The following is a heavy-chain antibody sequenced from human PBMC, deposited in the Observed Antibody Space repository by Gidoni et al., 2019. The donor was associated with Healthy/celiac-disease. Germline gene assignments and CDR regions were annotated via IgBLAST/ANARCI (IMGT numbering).Heavy chain of an antibody. CDR2: IYYSGST. J-gene: IGHJ6*02. CDR3: ARIDYDSSGYYRFYYYYGMDV. CDR1: GGSISSSSYY. Sequence: QLQLQESGPGLVKPSETLSLTCTVSGGSISSSSYYWGWIRQPPGKGLEWIGSIYYSGSTYYNPSLKSRVTISVDTSKNQFSLKLSSVTAADTAVYYCARIDYDSSGYYRFYYYYGMDVWGQGTTVTVSS. V-gene: IGHV4-39*01. D-gene: IGHD3-22*01.